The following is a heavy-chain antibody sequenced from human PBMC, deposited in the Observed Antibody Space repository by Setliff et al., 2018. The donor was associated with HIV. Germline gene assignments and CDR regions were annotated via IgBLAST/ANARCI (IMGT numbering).Heavy chain of an antibody. V-gene: IGHV3-7*03. J-gene: IGHJ3*02. D-gene: IGHD3-10*01. Sequence: GGSLRLSCAASGFTLSRYWMSWVRQAPGKGLEWVANINQDGSERHHADSVKGRFTVSRDNAKESLYLQMNSLRAEDTAVYYCARDLMYYFGSGSYYGPYGAFDIWGQGTMVTVSS. CDR1: GFTLSRYW. CDR3: ARDLMYYFGSGSYYGPYGAFDI. CDR2: INQDGSER.